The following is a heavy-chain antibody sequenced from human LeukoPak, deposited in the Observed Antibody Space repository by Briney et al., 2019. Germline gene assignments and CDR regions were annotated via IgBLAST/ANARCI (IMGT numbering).Heavy chain of an antibody. V-gene: IGHV3-74*01. CDR3: ARAGPKRTPPGYYDSSGPGGDGDYYFDY. Sequence: PGGSLRLSCAASGFTFSSYWMHWVRQAPGKGLVWVSRINSDGSSTSYADSVKGRFTISRDNAKNTLYLQMNSLRAEDTAVYYCARAGPKRTPPGYYDSSGPGGDGDYYFDYWGQGTLVTVSS. CDR1: GFTFSSYW. J-gene: IGHJ4*02. CDR2: INSDGSST. D-gene: IGHD3-22*01.